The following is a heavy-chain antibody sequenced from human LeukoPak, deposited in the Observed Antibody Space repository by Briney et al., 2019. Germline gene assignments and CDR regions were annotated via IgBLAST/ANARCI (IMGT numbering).Heavy chain of an antibody. CDR1: GGSISSGGYY. CDR3: ARGRFLEWLFPARAFDT. J-gene: IGHJ3*02. V-gene: IGHV4-30-2*01. D-gene: IGHD3-3*01. Sequence: SETLSLTCTVSGGSISSGGYYWSWIRQPPGKGLEWIGYIYHSGSTYYNPSLKSRVTISVDRSKNQFSLKLSSVTAADTAVYYCARGRFLEWLFPARAFDTWGQGTMVTVSS. CDR2: IYHSGST.